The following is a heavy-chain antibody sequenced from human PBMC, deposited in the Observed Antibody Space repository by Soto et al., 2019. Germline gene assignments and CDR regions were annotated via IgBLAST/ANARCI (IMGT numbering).Heavy chain of an antibody. CDR2: IRYSGAT. V-gene: IGHV4-39*01. CDR3: ARHDTPRPLGPFTGGGAPSLNADAFDI. CDR1: GGSISSSSYY. D-gene: IGHD1-1*01. Sequence: PSETLSLTCNVSGGSISSSSYYWGWIRQTPGKGLEWIGTIRYSGATYSNPSFRNRVTMSVDTSQRHFSLKLDSVTAADTAVYYCARHDTPRPLGPFTGGGAPSLNADAFDIWGQGTMVTVSS. J-gene: IGHJ3*02.